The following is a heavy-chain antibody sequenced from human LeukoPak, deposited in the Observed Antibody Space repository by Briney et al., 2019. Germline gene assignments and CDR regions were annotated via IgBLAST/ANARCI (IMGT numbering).Heavy chain of an antibody. CDR2: IHPRDPDT. D-gene: IGHD2-21*01. V-gene: IGHV5-51*01. J-gene: IGHJ6*04. Sequence: GDPLNISCKASGYSFTNYWSGCVRQIPGKLLEWMGIIHPRDPDTKYSPSFQGQVTISADKSTSTPYLQWSSLKASDTAMYYCARFGDHYYYYGMDVWGEGTTVTVSS. CDR1: GYSFTNYW. CDR3: ARFGDHYYYYGMDV.